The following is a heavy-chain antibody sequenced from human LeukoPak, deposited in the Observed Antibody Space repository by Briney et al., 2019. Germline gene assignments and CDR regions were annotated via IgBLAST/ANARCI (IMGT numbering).Heavy chain of an antibody. Sequence: SETLSLTCAVYGGSFSGYYWSWIRQPPGKGLEWIGEINHSGSTNYNPSLKSRVTISVDTSKSQFSLKLSSVTAADTAVYYCARRTIATIVVVTASFDYWGQGTLVTVSS. CDR1: GGSFSGYY. D-gene: IGHD2-21*02. V-gene: IGHV4-34*01. CDR2: INHSGST. CDR3: ARRTIATIVVVTASFDY. J-gene: IGHJ4*02.